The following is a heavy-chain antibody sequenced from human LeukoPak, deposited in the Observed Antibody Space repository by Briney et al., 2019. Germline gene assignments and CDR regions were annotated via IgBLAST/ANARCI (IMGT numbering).Heavy chain of an antibody. CDR1: GGSISSGGYH. CDR2: MYYSGST. CDR3: AGSGYTDY. J-gene: IGHJ4*02. Sequence: SQTLSLTCTVSGGSISSGGYHWSWIRQHPGKGLEWTGYMYYSGSTYYNPSLKSRVTISVDTSKNQFSLKLNSMTAADTAVYYCAGSGYTDYWGQGTLVTVSS. V-gene: IGHV4-31*03. D-gene: IGHD3-22*01.